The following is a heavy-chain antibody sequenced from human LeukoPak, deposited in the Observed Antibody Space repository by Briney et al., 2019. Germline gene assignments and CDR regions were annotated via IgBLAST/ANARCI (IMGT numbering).Heavy chain of an antibody. CDR2: ISSSSSYI. D-gene: IGHD4-17*01. Sequence: GGSLRLSCAASGFTFSSYAMSWVRQAPGKGLEWVSSISSSSSYIYYADSVKGRFTISRDNAKNSLYLQMNSLRAEDTAVYYCARVDSTTVTSDYWGQGTLVTVSS. J-gene: IGHJ4*02. CDR3: ARVDSTTVTSDY. V-gene: IGHV3-21*01. CDR1: GFTFSSYA.